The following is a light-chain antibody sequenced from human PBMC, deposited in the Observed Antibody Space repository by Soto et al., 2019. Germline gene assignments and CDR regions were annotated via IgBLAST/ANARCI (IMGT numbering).Light chain of an antibody. V-gene: IGKV3-20*01. CDR3: QQFSSSTLT. J-gene: IGKJ4*01. CDR2: DAS. Sequence: EFVLTQSPGTLSLSPGERATLSCRASQTVRKNYLAWYQQKLGQAPRLLIYDASSRDTGIQDRFSGGGSGTEFTLTISRLEPEDFAVYYCQQFSSSTLTFGGGTQVDIK. CDR1: QTVRKNY.